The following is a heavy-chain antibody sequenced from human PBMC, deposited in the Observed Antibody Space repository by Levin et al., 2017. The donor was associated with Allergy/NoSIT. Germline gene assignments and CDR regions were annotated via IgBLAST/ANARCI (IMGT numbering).Heavy chain of an antibody. Sequence: SQTPSLTCTVSGDSISSSYWNWIRQSPGKGLEWIGYIYDSGSTNYNPSLKSRVTISVDTSKNQFSLKLSSVTAADTAVYYWMGGRGWLPGYWGQGTLVTVSS. CDR1: GDSISSSY. J-gene: IGHJ4*02. D-gene: IGHD5-12*01. CDR2: IYDSGST. CDR3: MGGRGWLPGY. V-gene: IGHV4-59*03.